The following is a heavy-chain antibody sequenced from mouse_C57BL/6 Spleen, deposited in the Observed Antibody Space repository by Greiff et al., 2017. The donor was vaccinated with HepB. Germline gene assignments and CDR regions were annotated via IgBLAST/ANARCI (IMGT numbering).Heavy chain of an antibody. CDR2: ISYDGSN. CDR3: ARGGEEEGSAYYSNSYWYFDV. J-gene: IGHJ1*03. CDR1: GYSITSGYY. D-gene: IGHD2-5*01. V-gene: IGHV3-6*01. Sequence: EVKLMESGPGLVKPSQSLSLTCSVTGYSITSGYYWNWIRQFPGNKLEWMGYISYDGSNNYNPSLKNRISITRDTSKNQFFLKLNSVTTEDTATYYCARGGEEEGSAYYSNSYWYFDVWGTGTTVTVSS.